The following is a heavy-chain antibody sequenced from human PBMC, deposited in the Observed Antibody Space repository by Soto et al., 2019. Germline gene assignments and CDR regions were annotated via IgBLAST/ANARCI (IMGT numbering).Heavy chain of an antibody. CDR2: ISYDGSNK. Sequence: QVQLVESGGGVVQPGRSLRLSCAASGFTFSSYAMHWVRQAPGKGLEWVAVISYDGSNKYYADSVKGRFTISRDNSKNTLYRKINSLKAGETVGYYGARGCLLCITGTRDFAYWGREPWSPSPQ. D-gene: IGHD1-20*01. CDR3: ARGCLLCITGTRDFAY. J-gene: IGHJ4*02. V-gene: IGHV3-30-3*01. CDR1: GFTFSSYA.